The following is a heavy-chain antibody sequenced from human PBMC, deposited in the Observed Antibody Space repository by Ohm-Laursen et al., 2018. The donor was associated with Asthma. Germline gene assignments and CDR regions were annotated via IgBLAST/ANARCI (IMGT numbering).Heavy chain of an antibody. CDR3: ARVMYYDYIWGSAGGYYFDY. D-gene: IGHD3-16*01. V-gene: IGHV4-59*01. CDR2: IYYSGST. J-gene: IGHJ4*02. Sequence: SETLSLTCTVSGGSISSYYWSWIRQPPGKGLEWIGYIYYSGSTNYNPSLKSRVTISVDTSKNQFSLKLSSVTAADTAVYYCARVMYYDYIWGSAGGYYFDYWGQGTLVTVSS. CDR1: GGSISSYY.